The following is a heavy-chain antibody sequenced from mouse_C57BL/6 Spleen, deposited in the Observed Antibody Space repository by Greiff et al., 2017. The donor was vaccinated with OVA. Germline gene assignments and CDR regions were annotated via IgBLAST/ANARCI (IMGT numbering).Heavy chain of an antibody. D-gene: IGHD3-1*01. CDR1: GYAFSSYW. Sequence: QVQLQESGAELVKPGASVKISCKASGYAFSSYWMNWVKQRPGKGLEWIGQIYPGDGDTNYNGKFKGKATLTADKSSSTAYMQLSSLTSEDSAVYLCARQRSGYGMDYWGQGTSVTVSS. V-gene: IGHV1-80*01. CDR3: ARQRSGYGMDY. J-gene: IGHJ4*01. CDR2: IYPGDGDT.